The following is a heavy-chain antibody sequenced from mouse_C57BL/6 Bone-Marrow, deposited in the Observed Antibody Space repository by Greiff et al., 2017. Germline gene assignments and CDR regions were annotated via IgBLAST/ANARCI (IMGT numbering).Heavy chain of an antibody. J-gene: IGHJ3*01. CDR1: GFNIKNTY. D-gene: IGHD2-5*01. CDR3: ARGTGSNSWFAY. Sequence: EVKLMESVAELVRPGASVKLSCTASGFNIKNTYMHWVKQRPEQGLEWIGRIDPANGNTKNAPKFQGKATITADTSSNTAYLQLSSLTSYDTAIYYCARGTGSNSWFAYWGQGTLVTVSA. V-gene: IGHV14-3*01. CDR2: IDPANGNT.